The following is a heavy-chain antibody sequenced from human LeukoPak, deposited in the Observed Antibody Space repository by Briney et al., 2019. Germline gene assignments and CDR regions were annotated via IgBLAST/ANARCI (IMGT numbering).Heavy chain of an antibody. J-gene: IGHJ4*02. D-gene: IGHD6-19*01. CDR1: GFTFSSYE. CDR2: ISSSGSTI. CDR3: ARVGGSSGWYHRPGGPYELDY. V-gene: IGHV3-48*03. Sequence: GGSLRLPCAASGFTFSSYEMNWVRQAPGKGLEWVSYISSSGSTIYYADSVKGRFTISRDNAKNSLYLQMNSLRAEDTAVYYCARVGGSSGWYHRPGGPYELDYWGQGTLVTVSS.